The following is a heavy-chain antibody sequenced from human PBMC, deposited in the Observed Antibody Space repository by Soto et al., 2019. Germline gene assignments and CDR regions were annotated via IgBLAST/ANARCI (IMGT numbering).Heavy chain of an antibody. V-gene: IGHV3-23*01. CDR3: AKDPRYYDSGGYYDY. CDR2: VSGSGSTT. CDR1: GFSFTIFA. D-gene: IGHD3-22*01. J-gene: IGHJ4*02. Sequence: EVQLLESGGGLVQPGGSLRLSCAASGFSFTIFAMSWVRQAPGKGLEWVSAVSGSGSTTYYADSVKGRFTISRDNSKKTSYLYMNSLRADDTAVYYCAKDPRYYDSGGYYDYWCQGALVTVSS.